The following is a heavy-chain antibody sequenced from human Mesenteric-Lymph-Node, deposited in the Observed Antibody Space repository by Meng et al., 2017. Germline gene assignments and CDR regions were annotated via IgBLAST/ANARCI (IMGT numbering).Heavy chain of an antibody. CDR1: GFTFSSYE. V-gene: IGHV3-48*03. D-gene: IGHD2-2*01. Sequence: GESLKISCAASGFTFSSYEMNWVRQAPGKGLEWVSYISSSGSTIYYADSVKGRFTISRDNSKNTLFLQMNSLRSEDTAVYYCARAGNSWYQLIYWGQGTLVTVSS. J-gene: IGHJ4*02. CDR3: ARAGNSWYQLIY. CDR2: ISSSGSTI.